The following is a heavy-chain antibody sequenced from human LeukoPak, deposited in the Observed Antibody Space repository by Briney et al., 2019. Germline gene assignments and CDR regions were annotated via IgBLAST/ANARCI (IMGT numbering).Heavy chain of an antibody. J-gene: IGHJ4*02. CDR1: GFTFSSYW. Sequence: PGGSLRLSCAASGFTFSSYWMSWVRQAPGKGLEWVANIKQDGSEKYYVDSVKGRFTISRDNAKNSLYLQMNSLRAEDTALYYCARGPTVTTPYYFDYWGQGTLVTVSS. CDR2: IKQDGSEK. CDR3: ARGPTVTTPYYFDY. V-gene: IGHV3-7*03. D-gene: IGHD4-17*01.